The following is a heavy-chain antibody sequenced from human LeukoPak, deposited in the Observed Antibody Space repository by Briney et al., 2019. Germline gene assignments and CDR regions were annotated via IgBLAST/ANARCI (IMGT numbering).Heavy chain of an antibody. CDR2: IYSGGST. J-gene: IGHJ6*02. CDR1: GFTVSSNY. Sequence: GGSLRLSCAASGFTVSSNYMSWVRQAPGKGLEWVSVIYSGGSTYYADSVKGRFTISRDNSKNTLYLQMNSLRAEDTAVYYCARDPYYYGMDVWGQGTTVTVSS. V-gene: IGHV3-66*01. CDR3: ARDPYYYGMDV.